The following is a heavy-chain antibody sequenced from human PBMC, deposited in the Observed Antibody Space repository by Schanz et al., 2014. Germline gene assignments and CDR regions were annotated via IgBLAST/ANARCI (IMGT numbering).Heavy chain of an antibody. CDR3: VRVKGEHSGHDYIVY. V-gene: IGHV4-4*07. CDR1: GGSINNYF. J-gene: IGHJ4*02. Sequence: QVHLQESGPGLVKPSETLSVTCTVSGGSINNYFWTWIRQPAGKGLEWIGRIYSNGISHYNPSLDSRVTMSVDTSKNKFSLNLTPVPPADTAIYYCVRVKGEHSGHDYIVYWGQGIQVTVSP. D-gene: IGHD5-12*01. CDR2: IYSNGIS.